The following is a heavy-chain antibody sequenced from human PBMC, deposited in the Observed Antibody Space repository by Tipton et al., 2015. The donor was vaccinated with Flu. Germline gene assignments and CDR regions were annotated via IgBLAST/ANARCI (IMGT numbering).Heavy chain of an antibody. CDR2: IFHSGKT. CDR1: GGAISSGDYS. V-gene: IGHV4-30-2*01. J-gene: IGHJ6*02. Sequence: TLSLTCGVSGGAISSGDYSWSWIRQPPGKGLEWIGYIFHSGKTYFNPSLQGRVSISVDRSKNQFYLEMSSVTAADTAVYYCARITNGTYYYGMDVWGQGTTVTVSS. D-gene: IGHD2-8*01. CDR3: ARITNGTYYYGMDV.